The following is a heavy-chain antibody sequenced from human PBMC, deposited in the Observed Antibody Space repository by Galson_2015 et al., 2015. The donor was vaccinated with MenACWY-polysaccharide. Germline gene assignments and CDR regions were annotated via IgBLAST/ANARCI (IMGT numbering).Heavy chain of an antibody. CDR3: AREATALSSSSDSYYGMDV. Sequence: SVKLSCKASGYTFADYYIHWVRQAPGKGLEWVGRINPNSGVTNYAPKFQGGVTMTRDKSISTAYMELSRLTSDGTAVYYCAREATALSSSSDSYYGMDVWGQGTTVTVSS. V-gene: IGHV1-2*06. D-gene: IGHD6-6*01. J-gene: IGHJ6*02. CDR1: GYTFADYY. CDR2: INPNSGVT.